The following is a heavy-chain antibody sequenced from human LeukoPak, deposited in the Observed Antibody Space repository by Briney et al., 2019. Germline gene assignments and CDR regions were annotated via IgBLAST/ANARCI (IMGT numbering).Heavy chain of an antibody. CDR2: ISGSGGST. CDR3: AKAYCSGGSCYPDAFDI. CDR1: GFTFSSYA. V-gene: IGHV3-23*01. D-gene: IGHD2-15*01. J-gene: IGHJ3*02. Sequence: QAGGSLRLSCSASGFTFSSYAMHWVRQAPGKGLEWVSAISGSGGSTYYADSVKGRFTISRDNSKNTLYLQMNSLRAEDTAVYYCAKAYCSGGSCYPDAFDIWGQGTMVTVSS.